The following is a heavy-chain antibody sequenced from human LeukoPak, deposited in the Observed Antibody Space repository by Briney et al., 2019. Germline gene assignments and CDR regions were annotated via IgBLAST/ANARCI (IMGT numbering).Heavy chain of an antibody. D-gene: IGHD5-18*01. Sequence: PGGSLRLSCAASGFTFNNYAMGWVRQAPGKGLEWVSAISGSGGSTYYADSVKGRFTISRDNSKNTPYLQMNSLRAEDTAVYYCAKGTRIQPNPYYFDYWGQGTLVTVSS. CDR3: AKGTRIQPNPYYFDY. J-gene: IGHJ4*02. CDR1: GFTFNNYA. CDR2: ISGSGGST. V-gene: IGHV3-23*01.